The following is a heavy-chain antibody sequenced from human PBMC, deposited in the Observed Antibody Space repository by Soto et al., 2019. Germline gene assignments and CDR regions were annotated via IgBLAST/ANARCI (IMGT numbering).Heavy chain of an antibody. CDR3: ARAAWAALYYYYYYMDV. J-gene: IGHJ6*03. CDR1: GGSFSGYY. Sequence: SETLSLTCAVYGGSFSGYYWSWIRQPPWKGLEWIGEINHSGSTNYNPSLKSRVTISVDTSKNQFSLKLSSVTAADTAVYYCARAAWAALYYYYYYMDVGGKGTTVTVSS. D-gene: IGHD6-25*01. V-gene: IGHV4-34*01. CDR2: INHSGST.